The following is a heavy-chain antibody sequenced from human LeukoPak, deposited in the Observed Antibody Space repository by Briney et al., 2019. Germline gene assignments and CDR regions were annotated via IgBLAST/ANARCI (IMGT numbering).Heavy chain of an antibody. D-gene: IGHD3-16*01. J-gene: IGHJ4*02. Sequence: TSQTLSLTCTVSGGSISSGGYYWSWIRQPPGKGLKWIGYIYHTGSTYYTPSLKSRVTMSLDSPKNQFSLKLTSVTAADTAVYYCVREGAQTSFDSWGQGALVAVSS. CDR2: IYHTGST. CDR3: VREGAQTSFDS. CDR1: GGSISSGGYY. V-gene: IGHV4-30-2*01.